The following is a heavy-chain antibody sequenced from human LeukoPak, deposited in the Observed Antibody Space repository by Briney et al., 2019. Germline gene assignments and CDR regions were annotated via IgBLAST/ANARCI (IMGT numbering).Heavy chain of an antibody. CDR3: ARVIEVVVVPAIPDY. CDR1: GFTFSSYA. J-gene: IGHJ4*02. D-gene: IGHD2-2*01. Sequence: PGGSLRLSCAASGFTFSSYAMSWVRQAPGKGLEWVSYISSSGSTIYYADSVKGRFTISRDNAKNSLYLQMNSLRAEDTAVYYCARVIEVVVVPAIPDYWGQGTLVTVSS. CDR2: ISSSGSTI. V-gene: IGHV3-48*04.